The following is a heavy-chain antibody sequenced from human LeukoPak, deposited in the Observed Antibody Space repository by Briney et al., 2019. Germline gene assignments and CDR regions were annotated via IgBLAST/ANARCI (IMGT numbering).Heavy chain of an antibody. Sequence: ASVKVSCKASGYTFTGYYIHWVRQAPGQGLEWMGWINPNNGDTNFAQKFQGRVTMTRDTSISTAYMELSRLRSDDTAVYYCARDSTIQRYCSSTSCYVIGYWGQGTLVTVSS. CDR3: ARDSTIQRYCSSTSCYVIGY. J-gene: IGHJ4*02. CDR1: GYTFTGYY. V-gene: IGHV1-2*02. CDR2: INPNNGDT. D-gene: IGHD2-2*01.